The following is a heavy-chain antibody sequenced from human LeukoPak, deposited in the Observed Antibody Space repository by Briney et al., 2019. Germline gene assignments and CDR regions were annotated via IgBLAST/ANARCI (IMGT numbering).Heavy chain of an antibody. D-gene: IGHD6-13*01. CDR1: GYTFTSYD. V-gene: IGHV1-2*02. CDR2: INPNSGGT. CDR3: ARGEYSSSWYGYYYYYMDV. J-gene: IGHJ6*03. Sequence: GASVKVSCKASGYTFTSYDINWVRQATGQGLEWMGWINPNSGGTNYAQKFQGRVTMTRDTSISTAYMELSRLRSDDTAVYYCARGEYSSSWYGYYYYYMDVWGKGTTVTVSS.